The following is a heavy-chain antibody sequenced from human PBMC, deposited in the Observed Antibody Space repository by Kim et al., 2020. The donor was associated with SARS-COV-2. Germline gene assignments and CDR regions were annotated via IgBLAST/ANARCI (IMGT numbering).Heavy chain of an antibody. Sequence: QKLQGRVTMTTDTSTSTAYMELRSLRSDDTAVYYCARDRRWSFHNWFDPWGQGTLVTVSS. CDR3: ARDRRWSFHNWFDP. J-gene: IGHJ5*02. D-gene: IGHD3-3*01. V-gene: IGHV1-18*01.